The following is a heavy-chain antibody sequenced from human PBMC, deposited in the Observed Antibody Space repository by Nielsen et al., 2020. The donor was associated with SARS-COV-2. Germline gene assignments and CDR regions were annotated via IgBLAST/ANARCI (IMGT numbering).Heavy chain of an antibody. CDR3: ATISPSETSYTT. Sequence: SVKVSCKASGGTFSTFGFNWVRQAPGQGPEWMGGIIPIFVTPKYAQNFQGRVTIIADESTSTVYMEMSSLRSEDTAVYYCATISPSETSYTTWGQGTLVTVS. CDR2: IIPIFVTP. J-gene: IGHJ5*02. V-gene: IGHV1-69*13. D-gene: IGHD3-10*01. CDR1: GGTFSTFG.